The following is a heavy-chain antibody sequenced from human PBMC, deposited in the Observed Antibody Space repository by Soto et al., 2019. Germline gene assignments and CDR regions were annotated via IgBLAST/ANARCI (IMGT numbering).Heavy chain of an antibody. Sequence: PGGSLRLSXAASGFGLSTHALSWVRQAPGKGLEWLSSITNTGITTHYADSVKGRFTISRENSRNTLHLQMNNLRVDDTAVYYCAKGFDYGDTKHIDHWGQGTLVTVSS. CDR1: GFGLSTHA. V-gene: IGHV3-23*01. CDR3: AKGFDYGDTKHIDH. CDR2: ITNTGITT. J-gene: IGHJ4*02. D-gene: IGHD4-17*01.